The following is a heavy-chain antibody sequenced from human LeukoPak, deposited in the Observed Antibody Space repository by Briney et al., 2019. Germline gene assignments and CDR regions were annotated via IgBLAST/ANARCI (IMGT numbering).Heavy chain of an antibody. V-gene: IGHV4-39*01. CDR2: IYYSGST. J-gene: IGHJ4*02. Sequence: PSETLSLTCTVSGGSISSSSYYWGWIRQPPGKGLEWIGSIYYSGSTYYNPSLKSRVTISVDTSKNQFSLKLSSVIAADTAVYYCARHYYYGSGSYWGLFDYWGQGTLVTVSS. CDR1: GGSISSSSYY. D-gene: IGHD3-10*01. CDR3: ARHYYYGSGSYWGLFDY.